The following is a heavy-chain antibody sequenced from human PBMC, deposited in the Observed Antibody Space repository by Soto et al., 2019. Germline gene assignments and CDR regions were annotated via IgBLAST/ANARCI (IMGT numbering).Heavy chain of an antibody. Sequence: GGSLRLSCAASGFTVSSNYMSWVRQAPGKGLEWVSVIYSGGSTYYADSVKGRLTISRDNSKNTLYLQMNSLRAEDTAVYYCASSPPRYYDFWSGYQVFYYMDVWGKGTTVTV. J-gene: IGHJ6*03. D-gene: IGHD3-3*01. V-gene: IGHV3-66*01. CDR2: IYSGGST. CDR1: GFTVSSNY. CDR3: ASSPPRYYDFWSGYQVFYYMDV.